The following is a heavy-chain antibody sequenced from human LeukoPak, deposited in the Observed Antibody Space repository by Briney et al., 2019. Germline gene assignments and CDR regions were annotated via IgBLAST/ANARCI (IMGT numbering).Heavy chain of an antibody. J-gene: IGHJ6*02. V-gene: IGHV1-69*13. CDR2: IIPIFGTA. Sequence: ASVKVSCKASGGTFSSYAISWVRQAPGQGLEWMGGIIPIFGTANYAQKFQGRVTITAGESTSTAYMELSGLRSEDTAVYYCASRDYYYYYGMDVWGQGTTVTVSS. CDR3: ASRDYYYYYGMDV. CDR1: GGTFSSYA.